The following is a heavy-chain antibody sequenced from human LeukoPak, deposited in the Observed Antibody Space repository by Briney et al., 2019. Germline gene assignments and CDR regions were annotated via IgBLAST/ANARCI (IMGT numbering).Heavy chain of an antibody. D-gene: IGHD6-13*01. Sequence: SETLSLTCTVSGGSISSGSYYWSWIRQPAGKGLEWIGRIYISGSTNYNPSLKSRVTISVDTSKNQFSLKLSSVTAADTAVYYCARHGVSYSSSWYRRLGRRFDPWGQGTLVTVSS. CDR2: IYISGST. CDR3: ARHGVSYSSSWYRRLGRRFDP. CDR1: GGSISSGSYY. J-gene: IGHJ5*02. V-gene: IGHV4-61*02.